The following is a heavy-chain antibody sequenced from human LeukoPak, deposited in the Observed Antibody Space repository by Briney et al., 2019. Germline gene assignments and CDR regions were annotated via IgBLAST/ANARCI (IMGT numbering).Heavy chain of an antibody. J-gene: IGHJ1*01. CDR2: ISDTSTYI. CDR3: TRAPTGRDGYSEY. D-gene: IGHD5-24*01. V-gene: IGHV3-21*01. CDR1: GFIFSSYT. Sequence: GGSLRLSCAAPGFIFSSYTMNWVRQAPGEGLEWVSSISDTSTYIYDADSVEGRFTISRDNAKSSLFLQMNSLRAEDTAVYYCTRAPTGRDGYSEYWGQGTVVTVST.